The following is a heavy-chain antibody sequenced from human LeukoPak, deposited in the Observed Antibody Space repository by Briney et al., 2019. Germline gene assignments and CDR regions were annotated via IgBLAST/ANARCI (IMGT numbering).Heavy chain of an antibody. J-gene: IGHJ5*02. V-gene: IGHV3-74*01. D-gene: IGHD2-15*01. CDR2: INGDGTRR. Sequence: PGGSLRLSCAASEFTFNKYWMHWVRQAPGKGLVWVSRINGDGTRRDYVDSVKGRFTISRDNAKNTVNLQMNSLREEDTAVYYCVRETDCTGGSCYLSHWFDPWGQGTLVTVSS. CDR1: EFTFNKYW. CDR3: VRETDCTGGSCYLSHWFDP.